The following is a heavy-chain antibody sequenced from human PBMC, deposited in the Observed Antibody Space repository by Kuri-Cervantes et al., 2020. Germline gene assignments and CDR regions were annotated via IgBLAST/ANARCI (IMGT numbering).Heavy chain of an antibody. Sequence: GESLKISCAASGFTFSNAWMRWVRQAPGKGLEWVGRIKSKADGGTTDYAAPVKGRFTISRDESKNTLFLQMNSLKIEDTAVYYCTTNSGYDNLGFWGQGTLVTVSS. J-gene: IGHJ4*02. CDR3: TTNSGYDNLGF. D-gene: IGHD5-12*01. CDR1: GFTFSNAW. CDR2: IKSKADGGTT. V-gene: IGHV3-15*01.